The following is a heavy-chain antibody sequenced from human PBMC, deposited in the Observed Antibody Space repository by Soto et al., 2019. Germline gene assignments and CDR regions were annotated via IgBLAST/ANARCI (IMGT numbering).Heavy chain of an antibody. V-gene: IGHV3-11*01. D-gene: IGHD1-26*01. CDR2: ISGSGTTI. CDR3: ARDGRYKTPYDGVDT. Sequence: QAQVVESGGGLVKPGGSLRLSCATSGINFSDHFIAWIRLSPGKGLEWIAYISGSGTTIYYADSVRGRFTISRDNANDSLYLQMHSLRAEDTAVYYCARDGRYKTPYDGVDTWGQGTMVTVSS. J-gene: IGHJ3*02. CDR1: GINFSDHF.